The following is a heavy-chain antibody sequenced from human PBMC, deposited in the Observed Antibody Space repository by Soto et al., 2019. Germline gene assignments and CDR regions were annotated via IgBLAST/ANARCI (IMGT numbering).Heavy chain of an antibody. CDR1: GFTFSGYA. CDR3: AKVDRYCSGGSCYSNWFDP. CDR2: ISGSGGST. V-gene: IGHV3-23*01. D-gene: IGHD2-15*01. J-gene: IGHJ5*02. Sequence: GGSLRLSCAASGFTFSGYAMSWVRQAPGKGLEWVSAISGSGGSTYYADSVKGRFTISRDNSKNTLYLQMNSLRAEDTAVYYCAKVDRYCSGGSCYSNWFDPWGQGTLVTVSS.